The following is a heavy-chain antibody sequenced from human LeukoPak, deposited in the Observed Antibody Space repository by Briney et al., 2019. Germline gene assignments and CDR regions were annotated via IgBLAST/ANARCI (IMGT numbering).Heavy chain of an antibody. Sequence: GFLRLSCAASGFTFSSYWMSWVRQAPGKGLEWVANIKHDGSEKSYVDSVKGRFTISRDNAKNSLYLQMNSLRADDTAVYYCTREKLGRFDYWGQGTLVTVSS. J-gene: IGHJ4*02. CDR3: TREKLGRFDY. D-gene: IGHD1-26*01. CDR1: GFTFSSYW. CDR2: IKHDGSEK. V-gene: IGHV3-7*01.